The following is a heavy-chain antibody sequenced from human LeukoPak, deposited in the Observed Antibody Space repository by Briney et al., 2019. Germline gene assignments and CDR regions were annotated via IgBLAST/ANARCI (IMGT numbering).Heavy chain of an antibody. V-gene: IGHV3-23*01. J-gene: IGHJ4*02. CDR3: ASRRQYLDY. D-gene: IGHD4-11*01. CDR2: ISNRDTT. CDR1: GFTFSTYA. Sequence: PGGSLRLSCAASGFTFSTYAMTWVRQPPGKGLEWVSSISNRDTTYYADSVKGRFTISRDNSNNTLYLQMSSLRADDTAVYYCASRRQYLDYWGQGTLVTVSS.